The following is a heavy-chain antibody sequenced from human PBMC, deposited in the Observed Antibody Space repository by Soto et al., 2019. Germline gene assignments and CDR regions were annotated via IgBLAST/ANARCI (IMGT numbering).Heavy chain of an antibody. CDR2: IAHSGST. D-gene: IGHD6-19*01. CDR1: GGSISSTNW. CDR3: VGGSGNGWKDY. J-gene: IGHJ4*02. V-gene: IGHV4-4*02. Sequence: QVQLQESGPGLVKPSGTLSLTCAVSGGSISSTNWWNWVRQPPGKGLEWIGEIAHSGSTNYNPSLKSRVTLSVDKPKTQFSLKLSSVTAADTAVYYCVGGSGNGWKDYWGQGTLVTVSS.